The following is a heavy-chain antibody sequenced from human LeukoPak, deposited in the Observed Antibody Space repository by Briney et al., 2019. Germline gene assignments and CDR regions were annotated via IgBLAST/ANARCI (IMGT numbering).Heavy chain of an antibody. J-gene: IGHJ4*02. D-gene: IGHD1-14*01. CDR2: INPNSGGT. Sequence: ASVKVSCKASGYTFTGYYMHWVRQAPGQGLEWMGWINPNSGGTNYAQKFQGRVTMTRDTSISTAYMELRSLRSDDTAVYYCARVPGPYYSLDYWGQGTLVTVSS. CDR1: GYTFTGYY. CDR3: ARVPGPYYSLDY. V-gene: IGHV1-2*02.